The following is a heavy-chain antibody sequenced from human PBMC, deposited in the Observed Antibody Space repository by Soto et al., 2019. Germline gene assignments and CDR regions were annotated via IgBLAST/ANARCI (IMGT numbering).Heavy chain of an antibody. CDR2: ISRGGSPI. CDR3: ARDRHDQGDFNWFDP. J-gene: IGHJ5*02. Sequence: EVQLVASGGGLVKPGGSLRLSCAASGFAFSDFGFNWVRQAPGKGLEWVSFISRGGSPIYYADSLRGRFTISRDDANNSISLQMTRLRPEDKAIYYCARDRHDQGDFNWFDPWGQGTLVTVSS. D-gene: IGHD4-17*01. CDR1: GFAFSDFG. V-gene: IGHV3-21*02.